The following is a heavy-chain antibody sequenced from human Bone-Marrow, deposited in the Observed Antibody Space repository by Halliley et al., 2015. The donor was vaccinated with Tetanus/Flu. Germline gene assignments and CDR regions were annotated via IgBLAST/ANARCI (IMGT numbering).Heavy chain of an antibody. D-gene: IGHD3-9*01. CDR3: VRDEYFPRGFQY. Sequence: SLRLSCAASGFTFSGYWMHWVRQAPGKGLVWVSRINSDGSIIDSADSVKGRFTISRDNAKNTLYLQMNSLRAEDTAVHYCVRDEYFPRGFQYWGQGTLVTVSS. CDR1: GFTFSGYW. J-gene: IGHJ4*02. V-gene: IGHV3-74*01. CDR2: INSDGSII.